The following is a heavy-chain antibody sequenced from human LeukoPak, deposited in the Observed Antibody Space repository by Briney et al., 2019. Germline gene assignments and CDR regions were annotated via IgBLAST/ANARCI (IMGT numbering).Heavy chain of an antibody. J-gene: IGHJ3*02. CDR2: VYYGGNT. CDR3: TREYGFMTTVFHAFDI. Sequence: SETLSLTCTVSGGSITSSSYYWGWIRQPPGKGLEWIGSVYYGGNTYYNSSLKSRVTISVDTSKNQFSLKLSSVTAADTAIYYCTREYGFMTTVFHAFDIWGQGTMVTVSS. V-gene: IGHV4-39*07. D-gene: IGHD4-17*01. CDR1: GGSITSSSYY.